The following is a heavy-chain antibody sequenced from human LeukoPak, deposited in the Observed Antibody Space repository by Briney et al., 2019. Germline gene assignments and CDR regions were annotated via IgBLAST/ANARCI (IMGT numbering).Heavy chain of an antibody. CDR1: GGSISSSSYY. V-gene: IGHV4-39*01. J-gene: IGHJ4*02. D-gene: IGHD3-22*01. CDR2: IYYSGST. Sequence: SETLSLTCTVSGGSISSSSYYWGWIRQPPGKGLEWIGSIYYSGSTYYNPSLKSRVTISVDTSKNQFSLKLSSVTAADTAVYYCARRYYYDSSGYYSIRDYWGQGTLVTVSS. CDR3: ARRYYYDSSGYYSIRDY.